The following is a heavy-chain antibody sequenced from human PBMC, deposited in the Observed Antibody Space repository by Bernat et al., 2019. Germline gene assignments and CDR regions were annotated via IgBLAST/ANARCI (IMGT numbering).Heavy chain of an antibody. CDR2: IWYDGSNK. CDR3: AREWETTPELYYYYTDF. J-gene: IGHJ6*03. Sequence: QVQLVESGGGVVQPGRSLRLSCAASGFTFSSYGMHWVRQAPGKGLEWVAVIWYDGSNKYYANSVKGRFTISRDNSKNTLYLQMNSLRAEDTAVYYCAREWETTPELYYYYTDFWGKGTTVTVSS. D-gene: IGHD1-26*01. CDR1: GFTFSSYG. V-gene: IGHV3-33*01.